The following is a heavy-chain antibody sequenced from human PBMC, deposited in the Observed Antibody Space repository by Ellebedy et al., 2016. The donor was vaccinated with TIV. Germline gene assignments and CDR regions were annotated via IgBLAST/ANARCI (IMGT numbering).Heavy chain of an antibody. J-gene: IGHJ6*02. V-gene: IGHV4-59*08. CDR2: IYYTGLT. D-gene: IGHD3-10*01. CDR3: ARRTSSFGLGFYYGMDV. Sequence: MPSETLSLTCTVSGGSVSPFYWNWIRQPLGKGLDWMGDIYYTGLTNYNPSLNNRVIISVDTSKNEVSLRLSSVTAADTAVYYCARRTSSFGLGFYYGMDVWGQGTTGTVS. CDR1: GGSVSPFY.